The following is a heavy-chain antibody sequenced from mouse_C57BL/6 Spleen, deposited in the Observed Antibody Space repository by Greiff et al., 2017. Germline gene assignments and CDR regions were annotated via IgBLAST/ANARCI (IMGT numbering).Heavy chain of an antibody. J-gene: IGHJ3*01. V-gene: IGHV1-81*01. CDR2: IYPRSGNT. CDR1: GYTFTSYG. CDR3: ARDDGNSFAY. Sequence: QVQLQQSGAELARPGASVKLSCKASGYTFTSYGISWVKQRTGQGLEWIGEIYPRSGNTYYNEKFKGKATLTADKSSSTAYMELRSLTSEDAAVYFCARDDGNSFAYWGQGTLVTVSA. D-gene: IGHD2-1*01.